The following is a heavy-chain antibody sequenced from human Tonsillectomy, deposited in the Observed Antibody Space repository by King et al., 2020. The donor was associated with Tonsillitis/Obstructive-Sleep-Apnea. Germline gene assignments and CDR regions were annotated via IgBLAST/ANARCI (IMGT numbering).Heavy chain of an antibody. D-gene: IGHD6-6*01. V-gene: IGHV3-49*04. Sequence: VQLVESGGGLVQPGRSLRLSCTASGFTFGDYAMSWVRQAPGKGLEWVGFIRSKAYGGTTEYAASVKGRFTISRDDSKSIAYLQMNSLKTEDTAVYYCKRARAARPRNYYSYSRDVGGKGTTPTVPS. CDR2: IRSKAYGGTT. J-gene: IGHJ6*03. CDR1: GFTFGDYA. CDR3: KRARAARPRNYYSYSRDV.